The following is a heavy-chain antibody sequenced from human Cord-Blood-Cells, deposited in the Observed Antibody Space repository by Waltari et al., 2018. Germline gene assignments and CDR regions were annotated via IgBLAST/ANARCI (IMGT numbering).Heavy chain of an antibody. CDR1: GGSCSGYY. CDR2: INHSGST. J-gene: IGHJ4*02. CDR3: ARGLMLKGGGIPY. D-gene: IGHD3-16*01. V-gene: IGHV4-34*01. Sequence: QVQLQQWGAGRLKPSETLSLTCAVYGGSCSGYYWSWIRQPPGKGLEWSGEINHSGSTNYNPSLKSRVTISVDTSKNQFSLKLSSVTAADTAVYYCARGLMLKGGGIPYWGQGTLVTVSS.